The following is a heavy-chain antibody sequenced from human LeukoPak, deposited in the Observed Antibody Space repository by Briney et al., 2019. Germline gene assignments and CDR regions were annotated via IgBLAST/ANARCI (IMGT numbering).Heavy chain of an antibody. V-gene: IGHV3-7*01. CDR3: ARVAMVREHFDY. CDR2: MNLDGSEK. D-gene: IGHD3-10*01. Sequence: PGGSLRLSRAASGFTFSTYWMTWVRQAPGKGLEWVANMNLDGSEKYYVDSVKGRFTISRDDAKNSLYLQMNRLRAEDTAVYYCARVAMVREHFDYRGQGTLVTVSS. J-gene: IGHJ4*02. CDR1: GFTFSTYW.